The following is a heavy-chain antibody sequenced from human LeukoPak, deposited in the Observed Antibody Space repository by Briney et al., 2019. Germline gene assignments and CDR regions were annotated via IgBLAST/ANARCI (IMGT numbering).Heavy chain of an antibody. CDR2: IRYDGSNK. D-gene: IGHD2-15*01. V-gene: IGHV3-30*02. CDR1: GFTLSRYA. J-gene: IGHJ4*02. CDR3: AKFLQEGGYSDY. Sequence: PGGSLRLSCVASGFTLSRYAMHWVRQAPGKGLEWVAFIRYDGSNKYYADSVKGRFTISRDNSKNTLYLQMNSLRAEDTAVYYCAKFLQEGGYSDYWGQGTLVTVSS.